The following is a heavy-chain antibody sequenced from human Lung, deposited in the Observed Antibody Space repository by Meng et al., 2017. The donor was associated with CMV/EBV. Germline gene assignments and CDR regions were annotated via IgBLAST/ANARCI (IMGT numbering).Heavy chain of an antibody. CDR3: AKRITMEIWGSGFDY. D-gene: IGHD3-10*01. V-gene: IGHV3-30*02. Sequence: QVQLVESGGGVVQPGGALRLSCAASGFTFSSDGMHWVRQAPGKGLEWVAFIRYDGSNKYYADSVKGRFTISRDNSKNTLYLQMNSLRAEDTAVYYCAKRITMEIWGSGFDYWGQGTLFNVSS. CDR1: GFTFSSDG. CDR2: IRYDGSNK. J-gene: IGHJ4*02.